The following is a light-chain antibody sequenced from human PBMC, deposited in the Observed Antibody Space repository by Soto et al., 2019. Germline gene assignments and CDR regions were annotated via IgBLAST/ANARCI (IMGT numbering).Light chain of an antibody. V-gene: IGKV1-5*01. CDR2: DAS. CDR3: QQYNSYSPEGLT. J-gene: IGKJ4*01. CDR1: QTVNTW. Sequence: DIQLTQSPSTLSASVGERVTITCRASQTVNTWLAWYQHKPGKAPKLLIYDASVLETGVPSRFSGFSSGTEFTLTISSLQHDDFATYFCQQYNSYSPEGLTFGGGTKVEI.